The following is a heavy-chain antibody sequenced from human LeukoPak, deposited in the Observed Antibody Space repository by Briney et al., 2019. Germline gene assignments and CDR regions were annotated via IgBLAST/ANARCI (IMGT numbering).Heavy chain of an antibody. V-gene: IGHV3-48*03. CDR2: ISSTGSTI. Sequence: PGGSLRLSCAASGFTFSSYEMNWVRQAPGKGLEWVSYISSTGSTIYYADSVEGRFTISRDNAKNSLYLQMNSLRAEDTAVYYCARVTAHNHDYWGQGTLVTVSS. J-gene: IGHJ4*02. CDR1: GFTFSSYE. D-gene: IGHD2-21*02. CDR3: ARVTAHNHDY.